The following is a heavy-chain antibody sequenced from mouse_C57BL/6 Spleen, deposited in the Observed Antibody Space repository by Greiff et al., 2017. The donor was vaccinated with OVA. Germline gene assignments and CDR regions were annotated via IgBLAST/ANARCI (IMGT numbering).Heavy chain of an antibody. J-gene: IGHJ4*01. CDR3: AREGSYYGSSYNYAMDY. CDR1: GFTFSDYY. CDR2: INHDGSST. D-gene: IGHD1-1*01. Sequence: EVMLVESEGGLVQPGSSMKLSCTASGFTFSDYYMAWVRQVPEKGLEWVANINHDGSSTYYLDSLKSRFIISRDNAKNILYLQMSSLKSEDTATYYCAREGSYYGSSYNYAMDYWGQGTSVTVSS. V-gene: IGHV5-16*01.